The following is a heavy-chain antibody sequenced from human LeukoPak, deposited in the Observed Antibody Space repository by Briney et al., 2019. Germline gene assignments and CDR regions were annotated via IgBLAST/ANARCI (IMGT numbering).Heavy chain of an antibody. D-gene: IGHD3-16*01. Sequence: SVKVSCKASGGTFSSYAISWVRQAPGQGLEWMGGIIPIFGTANYAQKFQGRVTITADESTSTAYMELSSLRSEDTAVYYCARSAETAILGTDYWGQGTLVTVSS. CDR3: ARSAETAILGTDY. CDR2: IIPIFGTA. V-gene: IGHV1-69*01. CDR1: GGTFSSYA. J-gene: IGHJ4*02.